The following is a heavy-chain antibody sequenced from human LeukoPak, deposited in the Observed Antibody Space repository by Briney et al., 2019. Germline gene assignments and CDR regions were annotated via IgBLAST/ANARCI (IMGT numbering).Heavy chain of an antibody. J-gene: IGHJ4*02. CDR3: ARDGRPLDY. CDR2: IKQDGGGK. Sequence: PGGSLRLSCAASRFTLSTYWMSWVRQAPGKGLEWVANIKQDGGGKYYVDSVKGRFTISRDNAKNSLYLQMNNLRVEDTAVYYCARDGRPLDYWGQGTLVTVSS. CDR1: RFTLSTYW. V-gene: IGHV3-7*03.